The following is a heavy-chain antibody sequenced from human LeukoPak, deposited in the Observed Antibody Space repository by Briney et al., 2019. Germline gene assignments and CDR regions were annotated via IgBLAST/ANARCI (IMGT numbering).Heavy chain of an antibody. D-gene: IGHD6-13*01. CDR3: ARDTGSQGSSSWYGAADY. CDR2: ISNDGTNK. CDR1: GFTFRSYA. J-gene: IGHJ4*02. Sequence: GGSLRLSCAASGFTFRSYAMHWVRQAPGKGLEWVAVISNDGTNKYYADSVRGRFTISRDNSKNTLYLQMNSLRVEDTAVYYCARDTGSQGSSSWYGAADYWGQGTLVTVSS. V-gene: IGHV3-30-3*01.